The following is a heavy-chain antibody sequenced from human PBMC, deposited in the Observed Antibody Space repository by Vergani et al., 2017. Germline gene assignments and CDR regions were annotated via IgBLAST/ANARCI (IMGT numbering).Heavy chain of an antibody. Sequence: EVQLLESGGGLVQPGGSLRLSCAASGFTFSSYAMSWVRQAPGKGLEWVSAISGSGGSTYYADSVKGRFTISRDNSKNTLYLQMNSLRAEDTAVYYCAKXVSPSYYGSGSYPNWGQGTLVTVSS. J-gene: IGHJ4*02. CDR1: GFTFSSYA. CDR3: AKXVSPSYYGSGSYPN. V-gene: IGHV3-23*01. CDR2: ISGSGGST. D-gene: IGHD3-10*01.